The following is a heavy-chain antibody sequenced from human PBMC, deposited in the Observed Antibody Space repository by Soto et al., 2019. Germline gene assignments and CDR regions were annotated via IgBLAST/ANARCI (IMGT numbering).Heavy chain of an antibody. J-gene: IGHJ6*02. Sequence: GGSLRLSCAASGFTFSSYWMHWVRQAPGKGLVWVSRINSDGSSTSYADSVKGRFTISRDNAKNTLYLQMNSLRAEDTAVYYCAGGIPEMYAITPYYGMDVWGQGTTVTVSS. D-gene: IGHD2-8*01. CDR1: GFTFSSYW. V-gene: IGHV3-74*01. CDR2: INSDGSST. CDR3: AGGIPEMYAITPYYGMDV.